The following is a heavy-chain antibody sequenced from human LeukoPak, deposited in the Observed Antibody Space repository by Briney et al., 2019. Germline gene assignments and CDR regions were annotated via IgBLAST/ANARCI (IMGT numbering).Heavy chain of an antibody. Sequence: PSETLSLTCAVYGGSFSGYYWSWIRQPPGKGLEWIGEINHSGSTNYNPSLKSRVTISVDTSKNQFSLKLRSVTAADTAVYYCAGRAYSSNYWGQGTLVTVSS. J-gene: IGHJ4*02. CDR2: INHSGST. D-gene: IGHD6-19*01. CDR3: AGRAYSSNY. CDR1: GGSFSGYY. V-gene: IGHV4-34*01.